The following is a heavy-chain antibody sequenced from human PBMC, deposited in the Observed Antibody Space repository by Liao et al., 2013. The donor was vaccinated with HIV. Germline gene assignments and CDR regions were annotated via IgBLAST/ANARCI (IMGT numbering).Heavy chain of an antibody. CDR3: ARIIRYDFWSGKIDY. J-gene: IGHJ4*02. CDR1: GGSISSSSYY. V-gene: IGHV4-39*07. CDR2: IYYGGST. Sequence: QLQLQESGPGLVKPSETLSLTCTVSGGSISSSSYYWGWIRQPPGKGLEWIGSIYYGGSTYYNPSLKSRVTISVDTSKNQFSLKLSSVTAADTAVYYCARIIRYDFWSGKIDYWGQGTLVTVSS. D-gene: IGHD3-3*01.